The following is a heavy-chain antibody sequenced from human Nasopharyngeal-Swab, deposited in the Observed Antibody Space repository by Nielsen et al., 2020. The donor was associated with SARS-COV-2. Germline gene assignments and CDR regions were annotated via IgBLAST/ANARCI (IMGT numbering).Heavy chain of an antibody. CDR2: IYYSGST. Sequence: SETLSLTCTVSGGSVSSDNYYWSWIRQSPGKGLEWIGYIYYSGSTNYNPSLKSRVTISVDTSKNQFSLKLSSVTAADTAVYYCARGRVGATSKKNWFDPWSQGTLVTVSS. J-gene: IGHJ5*02. CDR3: ARGRVGATSKKNWFDP. D-gene: IGHD1-26*01. V-gene: IGHV4-61*01. CDR1: GGSVSSDNYY.